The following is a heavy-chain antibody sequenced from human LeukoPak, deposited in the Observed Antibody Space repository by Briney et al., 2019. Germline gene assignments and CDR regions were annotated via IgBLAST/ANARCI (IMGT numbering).Heavy chain of an antibody. J-gene: IGHJ4*02. CDR1: GFTFSSYA. CDR3: ARTSIAAHFDY. Sequence: PGGSLRLSCAASGFTFSSYAIHWVRQAPGKGLEYVSAISSNGGSTYYANSVKGRFTISRDNSKNTLYLQMGSLRAEDMAVYYCARTSIAAHFDYWGQGTLVTVSS. D-gene: IGHD6-6*01. CDR2: ISSNGGST. V-gene: IGHV3-64*01.